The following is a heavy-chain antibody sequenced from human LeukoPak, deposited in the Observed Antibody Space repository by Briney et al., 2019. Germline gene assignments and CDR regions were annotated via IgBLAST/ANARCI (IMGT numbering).Heavy chain of an antibody. D-gene: IGHD2-2*01. CDR2: IKVRADNFVT. CDR1: GFIFSGSD. CDR3: RLRSTEDPFKWFDP. V-gene: IGHV3-73*01. J-gene: IGHJ5*02. Sequence: GGSLKLSCAASGFIFSGSDIHYFRQASGKGLEWVGRIKVRADNFVTAYAAPVKGRFTISRDDSKNTAYLHMNSLKTEDTAMYYCRLRSTEDPFKWFDPWGQGTLVTVSS.